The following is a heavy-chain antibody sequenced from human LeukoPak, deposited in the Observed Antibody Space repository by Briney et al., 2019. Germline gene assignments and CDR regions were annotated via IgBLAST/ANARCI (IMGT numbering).Heavy chain of an antibody. D-gene: IGHD3-22*01. CDR1: GFTFSSYS. V-gene: IGHV3-48*04. CDR2: ISSSSSTI. J-gene: IGHJ4*02. Sequence: GGSLRLSCAASGFTFSSYSMNWVRQAPGKGLEWVSYISSSSSTIYYADSVKGRFTISRDNAKNSLYLQMNSLRAEDTAVYYCARDLGYYYDSSGYSSDYWGQGTLVTVSS. CDR3: ARDLGYYYDSSGYSSDY.